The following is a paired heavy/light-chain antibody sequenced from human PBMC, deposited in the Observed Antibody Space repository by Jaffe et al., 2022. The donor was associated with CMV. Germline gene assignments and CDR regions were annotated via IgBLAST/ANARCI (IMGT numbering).Heavy chain of an antibody. D-gene: IGHD2-21*02. CDR1: GFTFSSYW. Sequence: EVQLVESGGGLVQPGGSLRLSCAASGFTFSSYWMHWVRQAPGKGLVWVSRINSDGSSTSYADSVKGRFTISRDNAKNTLYLQMNSLRAEDTAVYYCARAWGKHIVVVTAIPDAFDIWGQGTMVTVSS. J-gene: IGHJ3*02. V-gene: IGHV3-74*01. CDR3: ARAWGKHIVVVTAIPDAFDI. CDR2: INSDGSST.
Light chain of an antibody. CDR1: KLGDKY. CDR2: QDS. CDR3: QAWDSSHGP. V-gene: IGLV3-1*01. Sequence: SYELTQPPSVSVSPGQTASITCSGDKLGDKYACWYQQKPGQSPVLVIYQDSKRPSGIPERFSGSNSGNTATLTISGTQAMDEADYYCQAWDSSHGPFGGGTKLTVL. J-gene: IGLJ2*01.